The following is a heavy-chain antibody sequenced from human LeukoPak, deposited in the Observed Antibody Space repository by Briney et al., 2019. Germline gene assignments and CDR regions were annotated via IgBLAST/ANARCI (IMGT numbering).Heavy chain of an antibody. CDR2: IYPGDSES. CDR1: GYSFTTYW. J-gene: IGHJ1*01. CDR3: ARTGYCSGGTCSHSGYFQH. V-gene: IGHV5-51*01. Sequence: GESLKISCKGSGYSFTTYWIGWVRQVPGKGLEWMGIIYPGDSESRYSPSFQGQVTMSADKSISTAYLQWSSLKASDTAMYYCARTGYCSGGTCSHSGYFQHWGQGTLVTVSS. D-gene: IGHD2-15*01.